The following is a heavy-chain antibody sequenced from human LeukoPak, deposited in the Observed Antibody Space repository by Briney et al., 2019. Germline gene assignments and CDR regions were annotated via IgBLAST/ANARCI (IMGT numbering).Heavy chain of an antibody. J-gene: IGHJ4*02. Sequence: PSETLSLTCTVSGGSISSYYRSWIRQPPGKGLEWIGYIYYSGSTNYNPSLKSRVTISVDTSKNQFSLKLSSVTAADTAVYYCARESSSWSRGFDYWGQGTLVTVSS. CDR2: IYYSGST. CDR3: ARESSSWSRGFDY. D-gene: IGHD6-13*01. CDR1: GGSISSYY. V-gene: IGHV4-59*01.